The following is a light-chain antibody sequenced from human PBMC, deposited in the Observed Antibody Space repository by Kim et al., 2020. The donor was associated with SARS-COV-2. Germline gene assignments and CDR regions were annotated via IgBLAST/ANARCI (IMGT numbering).Light chain of an antibody. CDR1: KLGDKY. V-gene: IGLV3-1*01. CDR2: EDS. Sequence: VSPGQTASITCSGDKLGDKYVCGYQQKPGQSPVRVIYEDSRRPSGIPERFLGSNSGNTATLTISGTQAMDEADYYCQAWDSSTGVFGGGTQLTVL. J-gene: IGLJ3*02. CDR3: QAWDSSTGV.